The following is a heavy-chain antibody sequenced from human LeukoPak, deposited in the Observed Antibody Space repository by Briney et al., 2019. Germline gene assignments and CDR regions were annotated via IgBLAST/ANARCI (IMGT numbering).Heavy chain of an antibody. CDR1: GFTFSSYG. CDR3: ATRVVPATKGGFDP. V-gene: IGHV3-30*02. D-gene: IGHD2-2*01. Sequence: GRSLRLSCAASGFTFSSYGMHWVRQAPGKGLEWVAFIRYDGSNKYYADSVKGRFTISRDNSKNTLYLQMNSLRAEDTAVYYCATRVVPATKGGFDPWGQGTLVTVSS. CDR2: IRYDGSNK. J-gene: IGHJ5*02.